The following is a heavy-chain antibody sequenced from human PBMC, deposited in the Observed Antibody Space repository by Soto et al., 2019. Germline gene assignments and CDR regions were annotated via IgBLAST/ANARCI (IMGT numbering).Heavy chain of an antibody. CDR1: GGSTSDKSYF. Sequence: SETLSLTCSVSGGSTSDKSYFWGWVRQSPGKGLEWIGSMYYSGSSYYNPYLKSRVAISVDTSKNQFSLKLRSVTAADTAVYFCARQRLLRLKPDFDIWGQGTLVT. V-gene: IGHV4-39*01. D-gene: IGHD2-21*02. J-gene: IGHJ4*02. CDR3: ARQRLLRLKPDFDI. CDR2: MYYSGSS.